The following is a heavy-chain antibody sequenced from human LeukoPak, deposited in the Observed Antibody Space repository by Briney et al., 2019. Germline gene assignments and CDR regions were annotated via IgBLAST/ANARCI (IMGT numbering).Heavy chain of an antibody. Sequence: GGSLRLSCAASGFTFSNAWMSWVRQAPGKGLEWVGRIKSKTDGETTDYAAPVKGRFTISRDDSKNTLYLQMNSLKTEDTAVYYCTTVLLWFGELFYWGQGTLVTVS. D-gene: IGHD3-10*01. J-gene: IGHJ4*02. CDR1: GFTFSNAW. V-gene: IGHV3-15*01. CDR2: IKSKTDGETT. CDR3: TTVLLWFGELFY.